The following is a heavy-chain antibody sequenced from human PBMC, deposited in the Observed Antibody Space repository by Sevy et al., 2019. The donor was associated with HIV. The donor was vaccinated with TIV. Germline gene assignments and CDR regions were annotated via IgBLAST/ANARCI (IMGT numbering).Heavy chain of an antibody. J-gene: IGHJ4*02. CDR1: GFTFSSYA. CDR2: ISGGGTT. D-gene: IGHD2-15*01. CDR3: AKGRGLVVVAASFDY. V-gene: IGHV3-23*01. Sequence: GGSLRLSCAASGFTFSSYAMSWVRQAPGKGLEWVSAISGGGTTYYADSVKGRFTISRDNSKNTLYLQMNSLRAEDTAVYYCAKGRGLVVVAASFDYWGQGTLVTVSS.